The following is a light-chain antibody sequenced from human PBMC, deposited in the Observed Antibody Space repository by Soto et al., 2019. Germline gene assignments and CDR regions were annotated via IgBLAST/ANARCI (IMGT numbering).Light chain of an antibody. Sequence: QSALTQPPSASGSPGQSVAISCTGTSSDVGAYNYVSWYQQHPGKAPKLMIYEVTKRPSGVPDRFSGSKSGNTASLTVSGLQPEDEADYYCSSYAGSNYVFGTGTKVTVL. V-gene: IGLV2-8*01. CDR2: EVT. J-gene: IGLJ1*01. CDR3: SSYAGSNYV. CDR1: SSDVGAYNY.